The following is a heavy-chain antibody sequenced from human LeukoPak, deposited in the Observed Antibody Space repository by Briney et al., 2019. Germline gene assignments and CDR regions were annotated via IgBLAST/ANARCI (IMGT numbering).Heavy chain of an antibody. CDR3: TRGAGTSWFDY. CDR1: GYTFTVNY. V-gene: IGHV1-2*02. Sequence: ASVKVSCKPSGYTFTVNYLHWVRQAPGQGLEWVGWMNPNSGVTVYAQNFQGRVTMTRDTSISTAYMELSSLTSDDTAVYYCTRGAGTSWFDYWGQGSQVTVSS. D-gene: IGHD2-2*01. J-gene: IGHJ4*02. CDR2: MNPNSGVT.